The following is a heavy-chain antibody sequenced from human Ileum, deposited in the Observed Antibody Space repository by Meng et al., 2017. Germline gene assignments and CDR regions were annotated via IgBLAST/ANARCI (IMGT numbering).Heavy chain of an antibody. J-gene: IGHJ4*02. CDR1: GFPVSSNY. Sequence: GGSLRLSCAASGFPVSSNYMSWVRQAPGKGLEWVSVIYSGGSTYYADSVKGRFTISRDNSRNTLYLQMNSLRADDTAVYYCVREQYESRGHWGQGTLVTVSS. CDR3: VREQYESRGH. D-gene: IGHD3-22*01. V-gene: IGHV3-53*01. CDR2: IYSGGST.